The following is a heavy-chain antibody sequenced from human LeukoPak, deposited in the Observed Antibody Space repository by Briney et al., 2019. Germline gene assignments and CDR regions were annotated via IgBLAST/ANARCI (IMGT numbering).Heavy chain of an antibody. J-gene: IGHJ6*03. D-gene: IGHD1-26*01. CDR2: INPNRGGT. CDR3: ARGGWEPPCYYYYYMDV. V-gene: IGHV1-2*02. CDR1: GYTFTGYY. Sequence: GASVKVSCKASGYTFTGYYMHWVRQAPGQGLEWMGWINPNRGGTNYAQKFPGRVTMTRDTYISTAHMELSMLRSDDTAMYYCARGGWEPPCYYYYYMDVWGKGTTVTVSS.